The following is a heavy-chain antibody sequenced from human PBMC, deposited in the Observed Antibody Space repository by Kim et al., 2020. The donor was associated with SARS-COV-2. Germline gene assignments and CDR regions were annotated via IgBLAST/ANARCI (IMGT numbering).Heavy chain of an antibody. CDR3: ARATMTGVDYYYHGMDV. CDR1: GFTFSTYA. Sequence: GGSLRLSCAASGFTFSTYAIHWVRQAPGKGLEWVAVISYDGSNKYYAGSVKGRFTISRDNSKNTLYLQMNSLRAEDTALYYCARATMTGVDYYYHGMDV. V-gene: IGHV3-30*04. J-gene: IGHJ6*01. CDR2: ISYDGSNK. D-gene: IGHD3-22*01.